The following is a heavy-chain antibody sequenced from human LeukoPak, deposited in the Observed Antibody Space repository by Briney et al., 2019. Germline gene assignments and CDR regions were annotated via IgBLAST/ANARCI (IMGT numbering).Heavy chain of an antibody. Sequence: ASVTVSCKAFGYTFTSYDVNWGRQATGQGLEWMGWMNPSSGNTGFGQKFQGRVSLTRDTSTSTAYMELSSLRSDDTAVYYCTRCPSGYGLGWFDPWGQGTLVTVSS. CDR3: TRCPSGYGLGWFDP. V-gene: IGHV1-8*01. CDR1: GYTFTSYD. D-gene: IGHD5-12*01. CDR2: MNPSSGNT. J-gene: IGHJ5*02.